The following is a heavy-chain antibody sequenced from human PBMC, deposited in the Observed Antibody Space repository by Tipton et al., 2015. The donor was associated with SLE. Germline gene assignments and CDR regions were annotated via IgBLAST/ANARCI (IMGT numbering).Heavy chain of an antibody. D-gene: IGHD2-15*01. V-gene: IGHV4-39*01. J-gene: IGHJ4*02. CDR1: GGSISSSSYY. CDR3: ARLAVVVATNFDY. Sequence: TLSLTCTVSGGSISSSSYYWGWIRQPPGKGLEWIGGIYYSGSTYYNPSLKSRVTISVDTSKNQFSLKLSSVTAADTAVYYCARLAVVVATNFDYWGQGTLVTVSS. CDR2: IYYSGST.